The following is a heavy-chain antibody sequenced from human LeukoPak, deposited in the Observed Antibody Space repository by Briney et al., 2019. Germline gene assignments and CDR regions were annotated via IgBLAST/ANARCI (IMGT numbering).Heavy chain of an antibody. Sequence: KTSETLSLTCAVYGGSFSGYYWSWIRQPPGKGLEWIGEINHSGSTNYNPSLKRRVTISVDTSKNQFSLKLSSVTAADTAVYYCARGKYYYGSGSYPNPLYYFDYWGQGTLVTVSS. D-gene: IGHD3-10*01. V-gene: IGHV4-34*01. CDR1: GGSFSGYY. CDR2: INHSGST. J-gene: IGHJ4*02. CDR3: ARGKYYYGSGSYPNPLYYFDY.